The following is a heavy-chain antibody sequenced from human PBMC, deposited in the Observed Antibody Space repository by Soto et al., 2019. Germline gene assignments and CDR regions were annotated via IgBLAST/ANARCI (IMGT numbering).Heavy chain of an antibody. Sequence: QVQLVQSGAEVKKPGASVTVSCKASGYTFTSYDINWVRQATGQGLEWMGWMNPNSGNTGYAQKFQGRVTMTRTTSISTAYMELSSPRSEDTAVYYCARWPDGYYYYGMDVGGQGTTVTVSS. CDR2: MNPNSGNT. V-gene: IGHV1-8*01. CDR1: GYTFTSYD. J-gene: IGHJ6*02. CDR3: ARWPDGYYYYGMDV.